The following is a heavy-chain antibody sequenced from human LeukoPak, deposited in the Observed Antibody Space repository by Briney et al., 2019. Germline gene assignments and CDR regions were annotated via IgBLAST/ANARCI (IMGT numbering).Heavy chain of an antibody. CDR1: GGTFSSYA. V-gene: IGHV1-69*06. Sequence: EASVKVSCKASGGTFSSYAISWVRQAPGQGLEWMGGIIPIFGTANYAQKFQGRVTITADKSTSTAYMELSSLRPEDTAVYYCARDHSYYGSGSSPRFDPWGQGTLVTVSS. CDR3: ARDHSYYGSGSSPRFDP. CDR2: IIPIFGTA. J-gene: IGHJ5*02. D-gene: IGHD3-10*01.